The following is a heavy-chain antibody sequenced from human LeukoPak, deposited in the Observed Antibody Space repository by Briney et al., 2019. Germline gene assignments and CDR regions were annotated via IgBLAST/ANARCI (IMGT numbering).Heavy chain of an antibody. D-gene: IGHD6-19*01. J-gene: IGHJ6*02. CDR1: GGSISSSNW. CDR2: IYHSGST. CDR3: ARDRIAVAGGPFTWYGMDV. V-gene: IGHV4-4*02. Sequence: PSGTLSLTCAVSGGSISSSNWWSWVRQPPGKGLEWIGEIYHSGSTNYNPSLKSRVTISVDKSKNQFSLKLSSVTAADTAVYYCARDRIAVAGGPFTWYGMDVWGQGTTVIVSS.